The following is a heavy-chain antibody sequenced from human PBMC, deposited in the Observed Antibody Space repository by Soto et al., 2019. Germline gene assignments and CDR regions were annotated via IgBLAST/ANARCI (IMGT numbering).Heavy chain of an antibody. CDR3: ARGGGGATFREYQLLYYFDY. CDR2: INHSGST. J-gene: IGHJ4*02. V-gene: IGHV4-34*01. Sequence: QVQLQQWGAGLLKPSETLSLTCAVYGGSFSGYYWSWIRQPPGKGLEWIGEINHSGSTNYNPSLKSRVTISVDTSKNQFSLKLSSVTAADTAVYYCARGGGGATFREYQLLYYFDYWGQGTLVTVSS. CDR1: GGSFSGYY. D-gene: IGHD2-2*01.